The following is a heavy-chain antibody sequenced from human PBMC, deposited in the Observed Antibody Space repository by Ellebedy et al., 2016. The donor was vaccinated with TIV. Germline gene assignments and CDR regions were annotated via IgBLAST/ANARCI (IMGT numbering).Heavy chain of an antibody. V-gene: IGHV1-18*04. CDR2: INAGNGNT. Sequence: ASVKVSXXASGYTFTSYGISWVRQAPGQGLEWMGWINAGNGNTKYSQKFQGRVTMTTDTSTSTAYMELRSLRSDDTAVYYCARAGPYSSGWTPDYWGQGTLVTVSS. J-gene: IGHJ4*02. CDR1: GYTFTSYG. D-gene: IGHD6-19*01. CDR3: ARAGPYSSGWTPDY.